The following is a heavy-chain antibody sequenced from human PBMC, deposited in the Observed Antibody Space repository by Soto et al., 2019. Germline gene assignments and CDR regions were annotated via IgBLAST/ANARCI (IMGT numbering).Heavy chain of an antibody. V-gene: IGHV3-21*01. CDR3: AKDLTMAGTRTSWFDP. Sequence: GGSLGLSCAASGFTFSSYSMNWVRQAPGKGLEWVASISSNRSNIYYADSVKGRFTISRDNSKNTLYLQMNSLRAEDTAVYYCAKDLTMAGTRTSWFDPWGQGTLVTVSS. CDR2: ISSNRSNI. J-gene: IGHJ5*02. CDR1: GFTFSSYS. D-gene: IGHD6-19*01.